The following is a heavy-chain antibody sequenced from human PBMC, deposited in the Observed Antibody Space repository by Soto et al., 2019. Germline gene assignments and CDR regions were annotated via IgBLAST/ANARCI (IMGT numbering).Heavy chain of an antibody. D-gene: IGHD3-22*01. CDR1: GGSITSGGYY. V-gene: IGHV4-31*03. CDR2: IYNSETA. CDR3: ARGYYDTSAYYNGLSWFDP. J-gene: IGHJ5*02. Sequence: SETLSLTCTVAGGSITSGGYYWSWIRHLPGKGLEWIGFIYNSETAYYNPSLKSRLSISGDTSKNEFSLKLSSVTAADSAVYYCARGYYDTSAYYNGLSWFDPWGQGTLVTVSS.